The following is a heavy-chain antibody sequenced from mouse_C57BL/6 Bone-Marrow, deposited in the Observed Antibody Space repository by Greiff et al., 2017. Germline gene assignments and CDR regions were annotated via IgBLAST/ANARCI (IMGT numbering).Heavy chain of an antibody. CDR3: TRYSDYEVWFAY. CDR1: GYTFTDYE. D-gene: IGHD2-13*01. V-gene: IGHV1-15*01. J-gene: IGHJ3*01. Sequence: VKLVESGAELVRPGASVTLSCKASGYTFTDYEMHWVKQTPVHGLEWIGAIDPETGGTAYNQKFKGKAILTADKSSSTAYMELRSLTSEDSAVYYCTRYSDYEVWFAYWGQGTLVTVSA. CDR2: IDPETGGT.